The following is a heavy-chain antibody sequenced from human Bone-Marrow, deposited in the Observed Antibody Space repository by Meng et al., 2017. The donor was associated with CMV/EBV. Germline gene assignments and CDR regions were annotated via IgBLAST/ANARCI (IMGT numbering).Heavy chain of an antibody. D-gene: IGHD4-23*01. CDR3: ARGTYTVVTPFDY. CDR2: IYYSGST. Sequence: GSLRLSCAASGFTVSSNYMSWVRQAPGKGLEWIGYIYYSGSTNYNPSLKSRVTISVDTSKNQFSLKLSSVTAADTAVYYCARGTYTVVTPFDYWGQGTLVTVSS. V-gene: IGHV4-59*02. CDR1: GFTVSSNY. J-gene: IGHJ4*02.